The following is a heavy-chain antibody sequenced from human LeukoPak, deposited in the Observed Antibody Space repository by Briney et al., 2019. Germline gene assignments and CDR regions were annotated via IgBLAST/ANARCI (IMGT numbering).Heavy chain of an antibody. D-gene: IGHD4-17*01. CDR3: AKDRMVTTGLGALDI. Sequence: SETLSLTCTVSGGSISSGSYYWSWIRQPAGKGLEWIGRIYTSGSTNYNPSLKSRVTISVDTSKNQFSLKLSSVTAADTAVYHCAKDRMVTTGLGALDIWGPGTMVTVSS. CDR2: IYTSGST. V-gene: IGHV4-61*02. J-gene: IGHJ3*02. CDR1: GGSISSGSYY.